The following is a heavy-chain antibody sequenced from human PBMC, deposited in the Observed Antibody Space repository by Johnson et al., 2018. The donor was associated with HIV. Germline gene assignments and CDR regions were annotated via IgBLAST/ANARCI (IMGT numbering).Heavy chain of an antibody. CDR3: ARVRSGGYYDAFDI. CDR2: ISYDGSNK. V-gene: IGHV3-30-3*01. D-gene: IGHD1-26*01. Sequence: QVQLVESGGGVVQPGRSLRLSCAASGFTFSSYAMHWVRQAPGKGLEWVAVISYDGSNKYYTDSVKGRFTISSDNSKNTLYLQMNSLRAEDSALYYCARVRSGGYYDAFDIWGQGTMVTVSS. J-gene: IGHJ3*02. CDR1: GFTFSSYA.